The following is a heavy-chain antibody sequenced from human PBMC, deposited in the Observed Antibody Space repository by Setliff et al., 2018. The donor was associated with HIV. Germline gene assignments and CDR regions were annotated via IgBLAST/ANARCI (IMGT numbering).Heavy chain of an antibody. J-gene: IGHJ6*03. CDR2: INPYNGNT. Sequence: ASVKVSCKSSGYRISDYAVTWVRQAPGQGLDWMGRINPYNGNTNYAKKFRGRITLTTDTSTSTAYMEVRSLRSDDTAVYYCARASSIPYYNYLSGSHYYYYYIDVWGKGTTVTVSS. V-gene: IGHV1-18*04. CDR3: ARASSIPYYNYLSGSHYYYYYIDV. D-gene: IGHD3-3*01. CDR1: GYRISDYA.